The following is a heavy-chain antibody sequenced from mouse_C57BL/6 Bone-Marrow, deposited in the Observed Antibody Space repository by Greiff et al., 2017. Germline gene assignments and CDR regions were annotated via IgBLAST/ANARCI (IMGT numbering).Heavy chain of an antibody. Sequence: VQLQQPGAELVKPGASVKLSCKASGYTFTSYWMHWVKQRPGQGLEWIGMIHPNSGSTNYNEKFKSKATLTVDKSSSTAYMQLSSLTSEYSAVYDCASELRVRFYWYCDVGGTGTTATVSS. CDR1: GYTFTSYW. CDR2: IHPNSGST. D-gene: IGHD3-2*02. CDR3: ASELRVRFYWYCDV. V-gene: IGHV1-64*01. J-gene: IGHJ1*03.